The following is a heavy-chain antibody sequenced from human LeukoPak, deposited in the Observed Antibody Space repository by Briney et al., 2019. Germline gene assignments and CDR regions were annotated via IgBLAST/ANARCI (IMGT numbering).Heavy chain of an antibody. D-gene: IGHD3-22*01. CDR3: ARHCIGYYDSSGYPNYYYYYYMDV. CDR2: IIPIFGTA. Sequence: SVKVSCKASGGTFSSYAISWVRQAPGQGLEWIGRIIPIFGTANYAQKFQGRVTITTDESTSTAYMELSSLRSEDTAVYYCARHCIGYYDSSGYPNYYYYYYMDVWGKGTTVTVSS. V-gene: IGHV1-69*05. J-gene: IGHJ6*03. CDR1: GGTFSSYA.